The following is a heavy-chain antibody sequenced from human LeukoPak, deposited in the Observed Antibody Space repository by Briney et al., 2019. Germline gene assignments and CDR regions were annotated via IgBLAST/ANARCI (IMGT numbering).Heavy chain of an antibody. CDR3: ARVSGWLQPFDY. Sequence: SETLSLTCTVSGGSISSSYWSWIRQPPEKGLEWIGYIYYSVSTYYNPSLKSRVTISVDTSNNQFSLKLSSVTAADTAVYYCARVSGWLQPFDYWGQGTLVTVSS. V-gene: IGHV4-59*12. CDR1: GGSISSSY. D-gene: IGHD5-24*01. CDR2: IYYSVST. J-gene: IGHJ4*02.